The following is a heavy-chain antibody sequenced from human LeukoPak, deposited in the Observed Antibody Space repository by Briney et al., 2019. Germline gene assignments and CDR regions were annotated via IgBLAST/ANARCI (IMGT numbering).Heavy chain of an antibody. D-gene: IGHD2-2*01. Sequence: PGGTLRLSCAASGFTFSSYGMSWVRQAPGKGLEWVSAISSSGGRTYYVDSVKGRFTISRDNSKNTVYLQMNSLRVEDTAVYYCAKDYHETYGGQGTVVPVSS. V-gene: IGHV3-23*01. J-gene: IGHJ4*02. CDR1: GFTFSSYG. CDR2: ISSSGGRT. CDR3: AKDYHETY.